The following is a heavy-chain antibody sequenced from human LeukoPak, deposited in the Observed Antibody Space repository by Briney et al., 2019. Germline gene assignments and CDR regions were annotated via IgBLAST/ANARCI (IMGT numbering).Heavy chain of an antibody. CDR3: ARTVGPGYYDSSGYYTESDAFDI. J-gene: IGHJ3*02. CDR1: GYTFTSYG. Sequence: ASVKVSCKASGYTFTSYGISWVRQAPGQGLEWMGWISAYNGNTNYAQKLQGRVTMTTDTSTSTAYMELRSLRSDDTAVYYCARTVGPGYYDSSGYYTESDAFDIWGQGTMVTVSS. D-gene: IGHD3-22*01. CDR2: ISAYNGNT. V-gene: IGHV1-18*01.